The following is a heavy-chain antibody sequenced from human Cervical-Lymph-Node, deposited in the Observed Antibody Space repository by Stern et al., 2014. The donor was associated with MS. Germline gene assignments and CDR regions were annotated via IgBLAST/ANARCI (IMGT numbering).Heavy chain of an antibody. D-gene: IGHD3-22*01. Sequence: VKLEESGTGLVKTSQTLSIKCTVSGGSIASSSYYWSWIRQPAGKGLEWIGRMFTSWTPNYTPPLQIRIILSLDTSKTHFSLSLTSVTAADTAVYYCPREDYDGSGHPYYYGLDVWGQGTTVTVSS. J-gene: IGHJ6*02. CDR1: GGSIASSSYY. V-gene: IGHV4-61*02. CDR2: MFTSWTP. CDR3: PREDYDGSGHPYYYGLDV.